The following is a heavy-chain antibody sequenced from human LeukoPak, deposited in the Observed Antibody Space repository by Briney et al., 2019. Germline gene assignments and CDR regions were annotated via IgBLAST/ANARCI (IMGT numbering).Heavy chain of an antibody. V-gene: IGHV3-7*01. Sequence: PGGSLRLSCVVSGFTFSAYEMNWVRQAPGKGLEWVANIKQDGSEKYYVDSVKGRFTISRDNAKNSLYLQMNSLRAEDTAVYYCATGITGTKRVGYFDYWGQGTLVTVSS. D-gene: IGHD1-20*01. CDR1: GFTFSAYE. J-gene: IGHJ4*02. CDR3: ATGITGTKRVGYFDY. CDR2: IKQDGSEK.